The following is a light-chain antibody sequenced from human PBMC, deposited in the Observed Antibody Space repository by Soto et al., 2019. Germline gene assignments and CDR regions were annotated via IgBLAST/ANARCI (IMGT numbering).Light chain of an antibody. V-gene: IGKV3-20*01. CDR1: QTVTSRY. CDR2: GAS. Sequence: EIGLTRSPGTLSLSPGERVTLSCRASQTVTSRYLAWYQHKPGQPPRLLIFGASSRATDIPDRFSGSGSGTDFTLTISRLEPEDFAVYYCQQYGSSPLITFGQGTRLEIK. J-gene: IGKJ5*01. CDR3: QQYGSSPLIT.